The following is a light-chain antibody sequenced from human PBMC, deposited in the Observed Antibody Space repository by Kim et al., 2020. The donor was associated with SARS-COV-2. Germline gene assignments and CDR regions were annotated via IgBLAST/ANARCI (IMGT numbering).Light chain of an antibody. V-gene: IGKV1-39*01. Sequence: ASVGDRVTITCRASQSISSYLNWYQQKPGKAPKLLIYAASSLQSGVPSRFSVSVSGTDFTLTISNLQPEDFATYYCQQSYSTPRTFGQGTKVDIK. CDR3: QQSYSTPRT. CDR2: AAS. CDR1: QSISSY. J-gene: IGKJ1*01.